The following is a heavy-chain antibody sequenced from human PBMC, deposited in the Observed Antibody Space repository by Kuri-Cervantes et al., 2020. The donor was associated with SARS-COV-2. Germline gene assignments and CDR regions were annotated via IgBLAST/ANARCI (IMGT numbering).Heavy chain of an antibody. J-gene: IGHJ4*02. CDR2: IYSGGSST. Sequence: GKSLKISCAASGFTFSSYAMSWVRQAPGKGLEWVSVIYSGGSSTYYADSVKGRFTISRDNSKNTLYLQMNSLRAEDTAVYYCAKDGDPDYWGQGTLVTVSS. CDR1: GFTFSSYA. D-gene: IGHD2-21*01. V-gene: IGHV3-23*03. CDR3: AKDGDPDY.